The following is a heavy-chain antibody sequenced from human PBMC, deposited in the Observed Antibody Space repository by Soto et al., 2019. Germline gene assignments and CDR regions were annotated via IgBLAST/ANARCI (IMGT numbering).Heavy chain of an antibody. V-gene: IGHV3-33*01. CDR2: IWYDGSNK. Sequence: QVQLVESGGGVVQPGRSLRLSCAASGFTFSSYGMHWVRQAPGKGLEWVAVIWYDGSNKYYADSVKGRFTISRDNSKNTLYLQMNSLRAKDTAVYYCARPRRITMVRGVIDGMDVWGQGTTVTVSS. D-gene: IGHD3-10*01. J-gene: IGHJ6*02. CDR3: ARPRRITMVRGVIDGMDV. CDR1: GFTFSSYG.